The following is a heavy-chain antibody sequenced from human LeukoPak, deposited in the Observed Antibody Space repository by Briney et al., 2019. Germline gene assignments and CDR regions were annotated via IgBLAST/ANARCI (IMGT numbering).Heavy chain of an antibody. J-gene: IGHJ4*02. D-gene: IGHD2-2*01. Sequence: PSETLSLTCTVSGGSISSGGYYWSWIRQPPGKGLEWIGYIYHSGSTYYNPSLKSRVTISVDRSKNQFSLKLSSVTAADTAVYYCARASRSRDPGYWGQGTLVTVSS. V-gene: IGHV4-30-2*01. CDR2: IYHSGST. CDR3: ARASRSRDPGY. CDR1: GGSISSGGYY.